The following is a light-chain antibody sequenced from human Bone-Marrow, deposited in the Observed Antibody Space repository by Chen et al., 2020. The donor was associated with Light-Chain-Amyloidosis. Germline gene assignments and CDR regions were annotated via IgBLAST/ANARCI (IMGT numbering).Light chain of an antibody. CDR1: HDIDRY. Sequence: DTLMTQSPSALSASVGERVTITCQASHDIDRYLNWYQQKSGIAPTLLIHAASNVEAGVPSRFSGSGSGTDFTFTISGLQPEDVATYFCQQYDNLPLTFGGGTRLEI. CDR2: AAS. J-gene: IGKJ4*01. V-gene: IGKV1-33*01. CDR3: QQYDNLPLT.